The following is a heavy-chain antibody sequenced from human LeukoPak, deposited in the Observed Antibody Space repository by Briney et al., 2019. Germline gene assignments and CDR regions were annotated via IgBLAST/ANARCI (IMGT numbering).Heavy chain of an antibody. CDR1: GGSISSSSYY. J-gene: IGHJ5*02. CDR3: ARRRTVTSGWFDP. V-gene: IGHV4-39*01. CDR2: IYYSGST. Sequence: SETLSLTCTVSGGSISSSSYYWGWIRQPPGKGLEWIGSIYYSGSTYYNPSLKSRVTISVDTSKNQFSLKLSSVTAADTAAYYCARRRTVTSGWFDPWGQGTLVTVSS. D-gene: IGHD4-11*01.